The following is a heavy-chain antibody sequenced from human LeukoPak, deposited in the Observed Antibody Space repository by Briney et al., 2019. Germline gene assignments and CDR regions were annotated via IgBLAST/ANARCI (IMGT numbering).Heavy chain of an antibody. J-gene: IGHJ4*02. CDR2: IYYSGST. CDR1: GGSISSYY. Sequence: PSETLSLTCTVSGGSISSYYWSWIRQPPGKGLEWIGYIYYSGSTHYNPSLKSRVTISVDTSKNQFSLKLSSVTAADTAVYYCAREGAAAEGFDYWGQGTLVTVSS. V-gene: IGHV4-59*01. CDR3: AREGAAAEGFDY. D-gene: IGHD6-13*01.